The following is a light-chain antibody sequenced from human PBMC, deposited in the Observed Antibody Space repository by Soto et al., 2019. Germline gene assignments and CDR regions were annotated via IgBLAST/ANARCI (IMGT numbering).Light chain of an antibody. CDR2: GAS. CDR1: QSVNSN. Sequence: EIVLTQSPATLSVSPGERATLSCRASQSVNSNLAWYQQKPGQAPRLLIYGASTRATGIPARFSGSGSGTEFTLIISSLPSEDFAVYYCQQYNNWPPWTFGPGTKVEIK. J-gene: IGKJ1*01. V-gene: IGKV3-15*01. CDR3: QQYNNWPPWT.